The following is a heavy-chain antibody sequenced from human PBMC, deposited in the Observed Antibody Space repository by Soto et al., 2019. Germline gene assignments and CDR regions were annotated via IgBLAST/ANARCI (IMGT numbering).Heavy chain of an antibody. Sequence: EVQLLESGGGLVQPGGSLRLSCTASGFPFSSYAMSWVRQAPGKGLEGVSDISGSGGSTYSADSVKGRFTISRDNSKNTLYVQMNTLRAEDTAVYYCAKYYYGSGSNRGFDYWGQGTLVTVSS. CDR2: ISGSGGST. J-gene: IGHJ4*02. D-gene: IGHD3-10*01. CDR3: AKYYYGSGSNRGFDY. V-gene: IGHV3-23*01. CDR1: GFPFSSYA.